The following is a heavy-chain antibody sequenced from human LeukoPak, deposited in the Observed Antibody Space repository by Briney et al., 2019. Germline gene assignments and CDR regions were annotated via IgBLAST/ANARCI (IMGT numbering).Heavy chain of an antibody. CDR1: GGSFSGYY. V-gene: IGHV4-34*01. CDR3: ARGLRFYYGSGSYPQKYNWFDP. D-gene: IGHD3-10*01. J-gene: IGHJ5*02. CDR2: INHSGST. Sequence: PSETLSLTCAVYGGSFSGYYWSWIRQPPGKGLEWIGEINHSGSTNYNPSLRSRVTISVDTSKNQFSLKPSSVTAADTAVYYCARGLRFYYGSGSYPQKYNWFDPWGQGTLVTVPS.